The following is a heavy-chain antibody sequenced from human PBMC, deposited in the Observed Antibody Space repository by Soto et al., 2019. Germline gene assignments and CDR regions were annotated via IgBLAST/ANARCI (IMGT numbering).Heavy chain of an antibody. D-gene: IGHD3-10*01. J-gene: IGHJ4*02. V-gene: IGHV4-31*03. CDR3: ARKLGGYYPGDYFDY. CDR1: GGSISSGGYY. CDR2: IYYSGST. Sequence: SETLSLTCTVSGGSISSGGYYWSWIRQHPGKGLEWIGYIYYSGSTYYNPSLKSRVTISVDTSKNQFSLKLSSVTAADTAVYYCARKLGGYYPGDYFDYWGQGTLVTVSS.